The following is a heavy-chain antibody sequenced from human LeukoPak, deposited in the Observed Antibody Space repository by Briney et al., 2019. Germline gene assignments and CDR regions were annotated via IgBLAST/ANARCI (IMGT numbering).Heavy chain of an antibody. V-gene: IGHV3-15*01. D-gene: IGHD6-6*01. Sequence: GGCLRLSCAASGFTFSNAWMSWVRQAPGKGLEWVGRIKSKTDGGTTDYAAPVKGRFTISRDDSKNTLYLQMNSLKTEDTAVYYCTTAGRIAARRTDYWGQGTLVTVSS. CDR2: IKSKTDGGTT. J-gene: IGHJ4*02. CDR1: GFTFSNAW. CDR3: TTAGRIAARRTDY.